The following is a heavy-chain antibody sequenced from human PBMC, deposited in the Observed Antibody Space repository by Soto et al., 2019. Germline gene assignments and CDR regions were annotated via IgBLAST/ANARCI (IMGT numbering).Heavy chain of an antibody. D-gene: IGHD6-6*01. Sequence: SLRLSCAASGFTFSSYAMHWVRQAPGKGLEWVAVISYDGSNKYYADSVKGRFTISRDNSKNTLYLQMNSLRAEDTAVYYCARIEYSSSSSRWFDPWGQGTLVTVSS. J-gene: IGHJ5*02. CDR3: ARIEYSSSSSRWFDP. CDR2: ISYDGSNK. V-gene: IGHV3-30-3*01. CDR1: GFTFSSYA.